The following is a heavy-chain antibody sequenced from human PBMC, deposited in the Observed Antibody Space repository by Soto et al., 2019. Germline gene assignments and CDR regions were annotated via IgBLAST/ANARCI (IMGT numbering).Heavy chain of an antibody. CDR2: INSDGRST. CDR1: GISFSDYW. V-gene: IGHV3-74*01. J-gene: IGHJ6*02. Sequence: RLSCAPSGISFSDYWIHWVRQVPGKGLEWVSHINSDGRSTTYAASVKGRFTVSRDNAKNMVHLQINDLRVEDTAVYYCAREQLLGVGLDVWGHGTAVTVSS. CDR3: AREQLLGVGLDV. D-gene: IGHD6-6*01.